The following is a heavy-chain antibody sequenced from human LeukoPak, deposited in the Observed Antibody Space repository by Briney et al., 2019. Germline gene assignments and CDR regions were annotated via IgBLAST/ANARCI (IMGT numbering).Heavy chain of an antibody. CDR3: ATSSSTSHLAFDI. CDR1: GYTLTELS. V-gene: IGHV1-24*01. D-gene: IGHD2-2*01. J-gene: IGHJ3*02. Sequence: GASVKVSCKVSGYTLTELSMHWVRQAPGRGLEWMGGFDPEDGETIYAQKFQGRVTMTEDTSTDTAYMELSSLRSEDTAVYYCATSSSTSHLAFDIWGQGTMVTVSS. CDR2: FDPEDGET.